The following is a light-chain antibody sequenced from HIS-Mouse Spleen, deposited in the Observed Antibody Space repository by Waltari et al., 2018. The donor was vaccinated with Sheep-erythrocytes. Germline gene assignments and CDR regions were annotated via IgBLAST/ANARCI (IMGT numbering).Light chain of an antibody. CDR3: QAWDSSTYV. CDR1: KLGDKY. Sequence: SYELTQPPSVSVSTGQTASITCTGDKLGDKYACWYQQKPGQSPVLVIDQDSKRPSGIPERFSGSNSGNTATLTISGTQAMDEADYYCQAWDSSTYVFGTGTKVTVL. V-gene: IGLV3-1*01. CDR2: QDS. J-gene: IGLJ1*01.